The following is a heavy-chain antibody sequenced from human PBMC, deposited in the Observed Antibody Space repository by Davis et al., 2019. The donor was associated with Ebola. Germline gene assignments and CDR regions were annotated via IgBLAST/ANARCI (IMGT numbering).Heavy chain of an antibody. V-gene: IGHV3-73*01. CDR1: GFSFSGSA. D-gene: IGHD5-24*01. J-gene: IGHJ4*02. CDR2: IRSKANSYTT. CDR3: ARGGSKRWLLDY. Sequence: GESLKISCAASGFSFSGSAMHWVRQASGKGLEWVGRIRSKANSYTTAYAASVKGRFSISRDESKNTAYLQMNSLKTEDTAVYYCARGGSKRWLLDYWGQGTLVTVSS.